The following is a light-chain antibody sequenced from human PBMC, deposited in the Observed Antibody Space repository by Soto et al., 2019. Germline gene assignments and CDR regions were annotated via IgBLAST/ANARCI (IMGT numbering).Light chain of an antibody. CDR1: SSDVGAYNY. V-gene: IGLV2-8*01. J-gene: IGLJ3*02. CDR2: EVT. CDR3: TAYVGNDMWV. Sequence: QSALTQPPSASGSPGQSVTISCTGTSSDVGAYNYVSWYQQYPGKAPKLMIYEVTKRPSGVPDRFSGSKSGNTASLTVSGLQAADEAEYSCTAYVGNDMWVFGGGTKVTVL.